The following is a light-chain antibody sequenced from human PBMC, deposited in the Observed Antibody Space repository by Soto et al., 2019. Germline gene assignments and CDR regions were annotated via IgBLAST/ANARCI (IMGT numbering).Light chain of an antibody. CDR2: GAS. J-gene: IGKJ1*01. CDR3: QQYASSPWT. V-gene: IGKV3-20*01. Sequence: EIVLTQSPGTLSVSPGQRATLACRPSQSVSNRYLAWYQQKPGQAPRLLIYGASSRATGVPDRISGSGSGTDLALTINRLEAEDGEVYYCQQYASSPWTFGQGTKVDIK. CDR1: QSVSNRY.